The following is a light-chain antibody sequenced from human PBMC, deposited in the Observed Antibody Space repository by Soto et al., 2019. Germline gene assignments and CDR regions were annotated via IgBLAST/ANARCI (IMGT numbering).Light chain of an antibody. CDR2: KAS. J-gene: IGKJ1*01. V-gene: IGKV1-5*03. CDR3: QHYNSYGT. Sequence: DIQMPQSPSTLSGSVGDRVTITFRASQTISSWLAWYQQKPGKAPKLLIYKASTLKSGVPSRFSGSGSGTEFTLTISSLQPDDFATYYCQHYNSYGTFGQGTKVDIK. CDR1: QTISSW.